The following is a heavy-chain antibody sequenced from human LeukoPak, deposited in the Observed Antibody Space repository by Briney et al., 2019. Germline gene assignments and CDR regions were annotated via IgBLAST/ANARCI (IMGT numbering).Heavy chain of an antibody. Sequence: SGPTLVNPTQTLTLTCTFSGFSLSTRGVGVGWIRQPPVKALEWLALIYWADDKRYSPSLKSRLTITKGNAKHQVGLTMTNMDPVDTATYYCAHRRHYCYYDWFDPWGQGTTVTASS. V-gene: IGHV2-5*02. J-gene: IGHJ5*02. CDR3: AHRRHYCYYDWFDP. D-gene: IGHD4-11*01. CDR1: GFSLSTRGVG. CDR2: IYWADDK.